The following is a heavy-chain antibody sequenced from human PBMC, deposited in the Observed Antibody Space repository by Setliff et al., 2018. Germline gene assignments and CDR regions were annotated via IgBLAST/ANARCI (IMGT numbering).Heavy chain of an antibody. CDR3: ARSPPNGYNLGPGCFDI. CDR2: IYPGDSDT. Sequence: SGESLKISCKGSGYSFTSYWIGWVRQMPGKGLEWMGIIYPGDSDTRYSPSFQGQVTISADKSISTAYLQWSSLKASDTAMYYCARSPPNGYNLGPGCFDIWGQGTMVTVSS. J-gene: IGHJ3*02. D-gene: IGHD5-12*01. CDR1: GYSFTSYW. V-gene: IGHV5-51*01.